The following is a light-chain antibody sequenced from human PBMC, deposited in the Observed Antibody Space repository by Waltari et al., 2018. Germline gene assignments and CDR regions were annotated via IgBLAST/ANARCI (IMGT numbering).Light chain of an antibody. Sequence: QSALTQPRPVSGSPGQSVTTSCTGSGSDVGDYNYVSWYQQHPGKAPKVVIYDVTKRPSGVPDRFSGSRSGNSASLTISGLQAEDEADYYCCSYAGTWVFGGGTKLTVL. CDR2: DVT. CDR1: GSDVGDYNY. J-gene: IGLJ3*02. CDR3: CSYAGTWV. V-gene: IGLV2-11*01.